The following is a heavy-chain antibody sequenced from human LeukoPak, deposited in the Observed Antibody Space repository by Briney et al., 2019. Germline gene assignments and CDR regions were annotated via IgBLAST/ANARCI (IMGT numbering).Heavy chain of an antibody. V-gene: IGHV4-59*01. CDR2: IYYSAST. CDR1: GGSISSYY. J-gene: IGHJ4*02. Sequence: PSETLFLTCTDSGGSISSYYWSWIRQPPGEGLEWNAYIYYSASTNYNPSLKSRVTISVDTSKNQFSLKLSSVTAADTAVYYCASSNYGDYSFYGYWGQGTLVTVSS. CDR3: ASSNYGDYSFYGY. D-gene: IGHD4-17*01.